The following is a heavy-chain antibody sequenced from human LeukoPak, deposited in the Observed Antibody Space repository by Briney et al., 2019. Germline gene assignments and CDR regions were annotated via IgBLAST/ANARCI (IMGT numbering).Heavy chain of an antibody. CDR1: GYTFISYD. J-gene: IGHJ5*02. CDR3: ARRNYGSPRWFDP. D-gene: IGHD3-10*01. Sequence: ASVKVSCKASGYTFISYDINCVRQAPGQGLEWMGWMNPNSGNTGYAQKFQGRVTMTRNTSISTAYMELSSLRSEDTAVYYCARRNYGSPRWFDPWGQGTLVTVSS. CDR2: MNPNSGNT. V-gene: IGHV1-8*01.